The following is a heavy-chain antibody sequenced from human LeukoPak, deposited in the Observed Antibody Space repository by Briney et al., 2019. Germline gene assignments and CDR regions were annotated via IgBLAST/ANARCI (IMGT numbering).Heavy chain of an antibody. CDR2: IYSDNT. V-gene: IGHV3-53*01. J-gene: IGHJ4*02. CDR3: ARDLAAAGDDFDY. Sequence: GGSLRLSCTVSGFTVSSNSMSWVRQAPGKGLEWVSFIYSDNTHYSDSVKGRFTISRDNSKNTLYLQMNSLRAEDTAVYYCARDLAAAGDDFDYWGQGTLVTVSS. D-gene: IGHD6-13*01. CDR1: GFTVSSNS.